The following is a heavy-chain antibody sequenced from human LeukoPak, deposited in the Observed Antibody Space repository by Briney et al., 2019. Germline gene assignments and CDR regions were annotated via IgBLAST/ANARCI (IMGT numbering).Heavy chain of an antibody. CDR1: GDSISSYY. J-gene: IGHJ3*02. V-gene: IGHV4-59*08. CDR2: IYYSGGT. D-gene: IGHD5-24*01. CDR3: ARHVTISGPYDASDI. Sequence: SEPLSLTCTVSGDSISSYYWSWIRQPPGKGLEWIGYIYYSGGTDYNPSLKSRVTISVDTSKNQFSLKLRSVTAADTAVYYCARHVTISGPYDASDIWGQGTMVTVSP.